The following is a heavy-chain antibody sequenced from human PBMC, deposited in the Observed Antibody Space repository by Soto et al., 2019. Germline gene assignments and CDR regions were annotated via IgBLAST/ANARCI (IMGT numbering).Heavy chain of an antibody. CDR3: ARDYDILTGYYSLGAFDI. V-gene: IGHV4-30-4*01. CDR1: GGSISSGDYY. J-gene: IGHJ3*02. D-gene: IGHD3-9*01. Sequence: SETLSLTCTVSGGSISSGDYYWSWIRQPPGKGLEWIGYIYYSGSTYYNPSLKSRVTISVDTSKNQFSLKLSSVTAADTAVYYCARDYDILTGYYSLGAFDIWGQGTMVTVSS. CDR2: IYYSGST.